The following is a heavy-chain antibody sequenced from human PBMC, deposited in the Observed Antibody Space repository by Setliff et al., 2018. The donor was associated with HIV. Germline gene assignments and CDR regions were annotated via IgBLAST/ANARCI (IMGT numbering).Heavy chain of an antibody. D-gene: IGHD1-1*01. V-gene: IGHV3-21*05. Sequence: GGSLRLSCVVSGLTFNRYWMSWVRQVPGKGLEWISYISTTASHIYYADSVKGRFTISRDSAKNSLYLEMKSLRAEDTAVYYCATKEPGTTYFQHWGQGTLVTVSS. CDR2: ISTTASHI. CDR1: GLTFNRYW. CDR3: ATKEPGTTYFQH. J-gene: IGHJ1*01.